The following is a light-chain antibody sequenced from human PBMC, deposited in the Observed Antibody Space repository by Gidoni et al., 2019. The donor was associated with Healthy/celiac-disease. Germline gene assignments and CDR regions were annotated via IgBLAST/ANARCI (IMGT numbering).Light chain of an antibody. V-gene: IGLV2-14*01. CDR3: SSYTSSSTGV. CDR1: RSDVGGYNY. J-gene: IGLJ1*01. CDR2: EVS. Sequence: SALTQPASVSGSPGQSLTISCPGTRSDVGGYNYVSWYQQHPGKAPKLMIYEVSNRPSGVSNRFSGSKSGNTASLTISGLQAEDEADYYCSSYTSSSTGVFGTGTKVTVL.